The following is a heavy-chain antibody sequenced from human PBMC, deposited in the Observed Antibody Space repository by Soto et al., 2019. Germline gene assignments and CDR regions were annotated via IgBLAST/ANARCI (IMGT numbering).Heavy chain of an antibody. V-gene: IGHV1-2*04. D-gene: IGHD6-13*01. J-gene: IGHJ6*03. CDR2: INPNSGGT. CDR3: ARGGGSDSSSWYPTPNYYYYMDV. Sequence: ASVKVSCKASGYTFTGYYMHWLLQAPGQGLEWMGWINPNSGGTNYAQKFQGWVTMTRDTSISTAYMELSRLRSDDTAVYYCARGGGSDSSSWYPTPNYYYYMDVWGKGTRSPSP. CDR1: GYTFTGYY.